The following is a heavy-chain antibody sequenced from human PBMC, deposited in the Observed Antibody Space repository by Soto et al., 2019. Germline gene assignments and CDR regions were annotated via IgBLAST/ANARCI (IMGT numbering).Heavy chain of an antibody. Sequence: QITLKESGPTLVKPTQTLTLTCTFSGFSLSINGVDVGWIRQPPEQALEWLALIYWDDDQRYNPSLKNRLTITKDTSRNQVVLTMTNMDPVDTATYYCAHKRDVSRGFKYWGQGTLVTVSS. D-gene: IGHD3-10*01. CDR3: AHKRDVSRGFKY. CDR2: IYWDDDQ. V-gene: IGHV2-5*02. J-gene: IGHJ4*02. CDR1: GFSLSINGVD.